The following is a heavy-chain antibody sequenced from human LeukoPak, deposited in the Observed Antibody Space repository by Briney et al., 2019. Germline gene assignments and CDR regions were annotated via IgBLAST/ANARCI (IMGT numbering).Heavy chain of an antibody. CDR2: INHSGST. CDR1: GGSFSGYY. CDR3: ARDYGAMGY. Sequence: SETLSLTCAVYGGSFSGYYWSWIRQPPGKGLEWIGEINHSGSTNYNPSLKSRVTISVDTSKNQFSLKLSSVTAADTAVYYCARDYGAMGYWGQGTLVTVSS. D-gene: IGHD4-17*01. V-gene: IGHV4-34*01. J-gene: IGHJ4*02.